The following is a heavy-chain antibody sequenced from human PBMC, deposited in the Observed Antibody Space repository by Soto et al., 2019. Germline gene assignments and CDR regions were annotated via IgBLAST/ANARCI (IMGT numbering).Heavy chain of an antibody. CDR2: IWYDGSNK. CDR3: ARRPGLDY. CDR1: GFTFSSYG. Sequence: QVQLVESGGGVVQPGRSLRLSCAASGFTFSSYGMHWVRQAPGKGLEWVAVIWYDGSNKYYADSLKGRFTISRDNSKNTLYLQMSSLRADETAVYYCARRPGLDYWGQGTLVTVSS. J-gene: IGHJ4*02. V-gene: IGHV3-33*01.